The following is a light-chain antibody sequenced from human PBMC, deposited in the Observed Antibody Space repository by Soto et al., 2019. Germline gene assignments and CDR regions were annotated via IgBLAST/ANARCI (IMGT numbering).Light chain of an antibody. V-gene: IGKV1-6*01. CDR1: QGIRND. J-gene: IGKJ2*01. Sequence: AIQMTQSPSSLSASVGDRVTITCRASQGIRNDLGWYQQKPGKAPKFLIYGAYSLQSGVPSRFSGSGSGTDFTLTINSLQPEDFATYYCLQDYNYPYTFGQGTKVDIK. CDR2: GAY. CDR3: LQDYNYPYT.